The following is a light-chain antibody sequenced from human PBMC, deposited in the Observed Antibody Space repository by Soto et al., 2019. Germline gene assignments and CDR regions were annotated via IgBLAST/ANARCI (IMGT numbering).Light chain of an antibody. CDR1: QSVSSY. J-gene: IGKJ5*01. V-gene: IGKV3-11*01. CDR3: QQRSNWPVT. Sequence: EVLLTQSPATLSLYPGERATLSCRASQSVSSYLAWYQQKPGQAPRLLIYDAFNRATGIPARFSGSGSGTDFTLTISSLEPEDFAVYYCQQRSNWPVTFGQGTRLEIK. CDR2: DAF.